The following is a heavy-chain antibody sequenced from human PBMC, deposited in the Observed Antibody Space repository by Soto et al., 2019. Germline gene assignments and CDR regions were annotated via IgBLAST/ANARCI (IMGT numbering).Heavy chain of an antibody. CDR2: IYWDDDK. J-gene: IGHJ4*02. D-gene: IGHD6-6*01. V-gene: IGHV2-5*02. CDR1: GFSLSTSGVG. Sequence: QITLKESGTTLVKPTQTLTLTCTFSGFSLSTSGVGVGWIRQPPGKALEWLALIYWDDDKRYSSSLNSRLTITKDTSNHQVVLTMTNMDPVDTATYYCAHSRPPRLLDYWGQGTLVTFSS. CDR3: AHSRPPRLLDY.